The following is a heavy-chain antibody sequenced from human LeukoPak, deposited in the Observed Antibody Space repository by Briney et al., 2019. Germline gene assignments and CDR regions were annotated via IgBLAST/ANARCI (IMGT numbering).Heavy chain of an antibody. Sequence: GGSLRFSCAASGFTFSSFSMSWVRQAPGKGLEYVSGIGRTTYYAESVKGRFTISRDNSKNTLFLQMNSLRAEDTAVYYCAKRGLYGTVPFYGMDVWGQGTTVTVSS. V-gene: IGHV3-23*01. CDR1: GFTFSSFS. J-gene: IGHJ6*02. CDR2: IGRTT. CDR3: AKRGLYGTVPFYGMDV. D-gene: IGHD2-8*02.